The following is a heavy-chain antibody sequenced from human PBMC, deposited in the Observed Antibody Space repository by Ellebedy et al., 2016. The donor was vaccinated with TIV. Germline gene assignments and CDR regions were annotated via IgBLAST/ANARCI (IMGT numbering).Heavy chain of an antibody. J-gene: IGHJ4*02. D-gene: IGHD1-26*01. CDR1: GYSFSTYD. V-gene: IGHV1-8*01. CDR3: VRARSGNYLSPFDN. CDR2: MNPKSGNT. Sequence: AASVKVSCKASGYSFSTYDINWVRQAPGQGLEWMGWMNPKSGNTGYGQKFQGRVIMTRNTSISTAYMEMTSLRPEVTAMYFCVRARSGNYLSPFDNWGRGTLVTVSS.